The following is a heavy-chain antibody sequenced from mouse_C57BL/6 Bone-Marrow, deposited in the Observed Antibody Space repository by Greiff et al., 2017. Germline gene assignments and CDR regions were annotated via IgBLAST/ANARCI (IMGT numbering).Heavy chain of an antibody. Sequence: EVQLQQSGAELVKPGASVKLSCTASGFNIKDYYMHWVKQRTEPGLEWIGRIDPEDGETKYAQKFQGKANITAATSSNTAYLQPRSRPSEDTAVDYCAPRCSSGYPDYAMDYWGPGTSVTVSS. CDR2: IDPEDGET. J-gene: IGHJ4*01. CDR1: GFNIKDYY. CDR3: APRCSSGYPDYAMDY. D-gene: IGHD3-2*02. V-gene: IGHV14-2*01.